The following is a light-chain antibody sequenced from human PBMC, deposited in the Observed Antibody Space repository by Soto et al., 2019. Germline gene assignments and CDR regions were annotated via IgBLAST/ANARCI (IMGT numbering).Light chain of an antibody. Sequence: EIVLTQSPGTLSLSPGERATLFCRASQSVSKYLGWYQQKPGQAPRLLIYAASNRATGIPDRFSGSGSGTDFTLTIRRLEPEDFAVYYCQQYGTSPTFGGGTKVDIK. CDR1: QSVSKY. V-gene: IGKV3-20*01. CDR3: QQYGTSPT. CDR2: AAS. J-gene: IGKJ4*01.